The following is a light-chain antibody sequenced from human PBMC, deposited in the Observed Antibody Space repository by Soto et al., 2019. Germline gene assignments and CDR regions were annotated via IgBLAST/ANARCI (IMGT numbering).Light chain of an antibody. CDR1: QTVASNY. J-gene: IGKJ1*01. CDR2: GAS. V-gene: IGKV3-20*01. Sequence: EIVLTQSPGTLSLSPGERATLSCRATQTVASNYFAWYQQKPGQAPRLLMNGASSRATGVPDRFSGSGSGTEFTLTISRLEPEDVGVYYCQQYINSRWTFGQGTKVDI. CDR3: QQYINSRWT.